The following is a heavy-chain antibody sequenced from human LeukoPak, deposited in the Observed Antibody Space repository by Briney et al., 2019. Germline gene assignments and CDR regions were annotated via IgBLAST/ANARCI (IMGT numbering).Heavy chain of an antibody. J-gene: IGHJ4*02. V-gene: IGHV4-34*01. D-gene: IGHD3-9*01. Sequence: SETLSLTCGVFGVSINDYYWSWIRQSPGKGLEWIGEISHTEGTKYNPSLESRVTMSVGTSENQLSLKLIFVTAADTAVYYCARIRCGHSGSVCYNHWGLGTLVTVSS. CDR1: GVSINDYY. CDR2: ISHTEGT. CDR3: ARIRCGHSGSVCYNH.